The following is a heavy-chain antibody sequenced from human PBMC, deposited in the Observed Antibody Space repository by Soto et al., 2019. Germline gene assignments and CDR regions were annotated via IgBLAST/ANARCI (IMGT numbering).Heavy chain of an antibody. CDR1: GGSISSGGYY. D-gene: IGHD3-22*01. Sequence: SETLSLTCTVSGGSISSGGYYWSWIRQHPGKGLEWIGYIYYSGSTYYNPSLKSRVTISVDTSKNQFSLKLSSVTAADTAVYYCARGEQYDSSGYYYYYYYGMDVWGQGTTVTVSS. V-gene: IGHV4-31*03. J-gene: IGHJ6*02. CDR3: ARGEQYDSSGYYYYYYYGMDV. CDR2: IYYSGST.